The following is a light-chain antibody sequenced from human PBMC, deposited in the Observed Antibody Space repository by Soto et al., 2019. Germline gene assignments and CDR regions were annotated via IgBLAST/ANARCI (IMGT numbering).Light chain of an antibody. V-gene: IGKV1-39*01. Sequence: DIQMTQSPSSLSASVGDRVTITCRASQTISTYLNWYQQEPGKAPKRLIYAASSLQSGVPSRFNGSESGKDFTLTISNLQPEDFAAYYCQQSHSIPYTFGQGTKLEIK. CDR3: QQSHSIPYT. J-gene: IGKJ2*01. CDR2: AAS. CDR1: QTISTY.